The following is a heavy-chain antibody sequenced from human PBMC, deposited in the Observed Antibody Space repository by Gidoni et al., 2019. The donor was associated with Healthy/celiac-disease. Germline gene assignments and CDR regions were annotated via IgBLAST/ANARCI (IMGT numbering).Heavy chain of an antibody. D-gene: IGHD3-10*01. Sequence: QVQLVESGGGVVQPGRSLRLSCAASGFTFSSYAMHWVRQAPGKGLEWVAVISYDGSNKYYADSVKGRFTISRDNSKNTLYLQMNSLRAEDTAVYYCARDSVGGFDYWGQGTLVTVSS. V-gene: IGHV3-30*01. CDR3: ARDSVGGFDY. CDR1: GFTFSSYA. CDR2: ISYDGSNK. J-gene: IGHJ4*02.